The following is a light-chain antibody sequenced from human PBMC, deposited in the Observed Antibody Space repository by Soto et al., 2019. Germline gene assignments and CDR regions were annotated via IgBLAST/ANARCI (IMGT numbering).Light chain of an antibody. CDR1: SSNIGGNS. Sequence: VLTQPPSVTAAPGQKVTILCSGSSSNIGGNSVSWYQQLPGTAPKLLIYDDNKRPSGIPDRFSGSKSGTSATLGITGFQTGDEADYYCGSWDSSLSAYVFGTGTKVTVL. V-gene: IGLV1-51*01. CDR2: DDN. CDR3: GSWDSSLSAYV. J-gene: IGLJ1*01.